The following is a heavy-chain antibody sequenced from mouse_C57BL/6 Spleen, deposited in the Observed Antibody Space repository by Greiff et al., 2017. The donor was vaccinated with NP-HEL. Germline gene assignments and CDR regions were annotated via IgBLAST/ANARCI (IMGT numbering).Heavy chain of an antibody. CDR1: GYTFTSYW. CDR3: ARWRGYSEY. J-gene: IGHJ2*01. CDR2: IYPGSGST. V-gene: IGHV1-55*01. Sequence: QVQLQQPGAELVKPGASVKMSCKASGYTFTSYWISWVKQRPGQGLEWIGDIYPGSGSTNYNEKFKSKSTLTVDTSTSTAYMQLSSLTSEGSAVNYYARWRGYSEYWGQGTTLTVSA.